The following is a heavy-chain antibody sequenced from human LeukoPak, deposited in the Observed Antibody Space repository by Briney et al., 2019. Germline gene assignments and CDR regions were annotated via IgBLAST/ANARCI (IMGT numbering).Heavy chain of an antibody. CDR1: GYTFTSYY. J-gene: IGHJ6*03. V-gene: IGHV1-46*01. CDR2: INPSGGST. CDR3: ARDPALWDSSSWYQRIYYYYYMDV. Sequence: ASVKVSCKASGYTFTSYYMHWVRQAPGQGLEWMGIINPSGGSTSYAQKFQGRVTMTRDTSTSTVYMELSSLRSEDTAVYYCARDPALWDSSSWYQRIYYYYYMDVWGKGTTVTVSS. D-gene: IGHD6-13*01.